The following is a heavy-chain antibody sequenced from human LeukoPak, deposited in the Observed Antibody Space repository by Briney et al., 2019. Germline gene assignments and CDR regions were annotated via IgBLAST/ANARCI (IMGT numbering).Heavy chain of an antibody. V-gene: IGHV1-69*06. CDR1: GYTFTSYG. CDR2: IIPIFGTA. Sequence: SVKVSCKASGYTFTSYGISWVRQAPGQGLEWMGGIIPIFGTANYAQKFQGRDTITADKSTSTAYMELSSLRSEDTAVYYCARVPVYSSGWRAYYMDVWGKGTTVTVSS. D-gene: IGHD6-19*01. J-gene: IGHJ6*03. CDR3: ARVPVYSSGWRAYYMDV.